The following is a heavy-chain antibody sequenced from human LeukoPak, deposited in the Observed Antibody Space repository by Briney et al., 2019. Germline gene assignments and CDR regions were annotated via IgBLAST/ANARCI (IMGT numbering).Heavy chain of an antibody. D-gene: IGHD2-15*01. V-gene: IGHV1-8*01. CDR2: MNPNSGST. Sequence: ASVKVSCKASGYTFTSYDINWVRQATGQGLEWMGWMNPNSGSTGYAQKFQGRVTMTRNTSISTAYMELSSLRSEDTAVYYCARVSCSGGSCYQGYWGQGTLVTVSS. CDR3: ARVSCSGGSCYQGY. CDR1: GYTFTSYD. J-gene: IGHJ4*02.